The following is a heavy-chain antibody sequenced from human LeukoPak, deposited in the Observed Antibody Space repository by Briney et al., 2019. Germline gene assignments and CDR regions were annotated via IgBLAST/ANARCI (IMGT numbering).Heavy chain of an antibody. CDR1: GFTFSTYW. V-gene: IGHV3-7*04. J-gene: IGHJ4*02. CDR2: IEPDGSEK. D-gene: IGHD2-15*01. CDR3: ARGYCAGSGCSSPPHY. Sequence: SGGSLRLSCVASGFTFSTYWMTWVRRAAGKGLEWVANIEPDGSEKNYVDSVKGRFTISRDNAKNTLYLQMNSLRAEDTAVYYCARGYCAGSGCSSPPHYWGQGTLVSVSS.